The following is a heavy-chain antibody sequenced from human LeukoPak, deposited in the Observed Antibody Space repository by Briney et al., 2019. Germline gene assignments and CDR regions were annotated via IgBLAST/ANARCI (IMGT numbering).Heavy chain of an antibody. V-gene: IGHV4-39*07. CDR2: IYYSGST. Sequence: SETLSLTCTVSVGSISSSSYYWGWIRQPPGKGLEWIGSIYYSGSTYYNPSLKSRVTISVDTSKNQFSLKLSSVTAADTAVYYCARGIVGVIDAFDIWGQGTMVTVSS. J-gene: IGHJ3*02. D-gene: IGHD1-26*01. CDR1: VGSISSSSYY. CDR3: ARGIVGVIDAFDI.